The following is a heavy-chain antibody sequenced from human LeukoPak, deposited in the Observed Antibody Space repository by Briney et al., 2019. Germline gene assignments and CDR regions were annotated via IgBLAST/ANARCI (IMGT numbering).Heavy chain of an antibody. Sequence: QPGGSLRLSCAASGFTFSSYWMNWVRQAPGKGLEWVANIKQDGSEKYYVDSVKGRFTISRDNAKSSVHLQMNGLRAEDTAVYFCVGAVTAHYYDPHWGQGTLVTVSA. D-gene: IGHD3-22*01. J-gene: IGHJ4*02. CDR1: GFTFSSYW. CDR2: IKQDGSEK. CDR3: VGAVTAHYYDPH. V-gene: IGHV3-7*01.